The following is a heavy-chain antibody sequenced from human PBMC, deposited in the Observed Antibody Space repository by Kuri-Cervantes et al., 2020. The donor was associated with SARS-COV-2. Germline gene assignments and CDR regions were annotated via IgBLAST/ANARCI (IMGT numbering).Heavy chain of an antibody. J-gene: IGHJ4*02. CDR1: GGTFSSYA. CDR2: IIPIFGTA. Sequence: VKVSCKASGGTFSSYAISWVRQAPGQGLEWMGGIIPIFGTANYAQKFQGRVTITTDESTSTAYMELSSLRSEDTAVYYCAKPASPTYYYDSSGYSPFDYRGQGTLVTVSS. D-gene: IGHD3-22*01. CDR3: AKPASPTYYYDSSGYSPFDY. V-gene: IGHV1-69*05.